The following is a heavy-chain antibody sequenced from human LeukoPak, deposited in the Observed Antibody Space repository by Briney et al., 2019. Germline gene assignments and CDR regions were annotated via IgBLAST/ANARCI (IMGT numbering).Heavy chain of an antibody. CDR1: GGSISSYY. CDR2: IYTSGST. V-gene: IGHV4-4*07. Sequence: SETLSLTCTVSGGSISSYYWSWIRQPAGKGLEWIGRIYTSGSTNYNPSLKSRVTMSVDKSKNQFSLKLSSVTAADTAVYYCARDRGYDFWSGYYIGHYFDYWGQGTLVTVSS. J-gene: IGHJ4*02. D-gene: IGHD3-3*01. CDR3: ARDRGYDFWSGYYIGHYFDY.